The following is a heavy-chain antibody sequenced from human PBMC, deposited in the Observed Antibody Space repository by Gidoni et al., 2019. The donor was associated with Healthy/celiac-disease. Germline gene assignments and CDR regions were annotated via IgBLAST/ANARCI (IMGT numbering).Heavy chain of an antibody. CDR2: ISYDGSNK. Sequence: QVQLVESGGGVVQPGRSLRLSCAASGFTFSSYAKHWVRQAPGKGLEWVAVISYDGSNKYYADSVKGRFTISRDNSKNTLYLQMNSLRAEDTAVYYCARGGFRLAAAPPDWGQGTLVTVSS. CDR3: ARGGFRLAAAPPD. J-gene: IGHJ4*02. CDR1: GFTFSSYA. D-gene: IGHD6-13*01. V-gene: IGHV3-30-3*01.